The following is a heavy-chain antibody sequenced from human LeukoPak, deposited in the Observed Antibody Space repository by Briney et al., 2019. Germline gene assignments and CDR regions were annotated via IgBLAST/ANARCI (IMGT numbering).Heavy chain of an antibody. CDR3: AAYGSGSYYGSDY. J-gene: IGHJ4*02. D-gene: IGHD3-10*01. CDR1: GYSFSSHW. CDR2: IYPGDSDT. V-gene: IGHV5-51*01. Sequence: GESLKISCKVSGYSFSSHWIGWVRQMPGKGLEWMGIIYPGDSDTRYSPSFQGQVTISADKSISTAYLQWSSLKASDTAMYYCAAYGSGSYYGSDYWGQGTLVTVSS.